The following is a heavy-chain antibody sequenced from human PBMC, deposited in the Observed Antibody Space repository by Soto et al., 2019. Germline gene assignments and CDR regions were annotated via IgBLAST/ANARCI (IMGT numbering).Heavy chain of an antibody. Sequence: EVQLVESGGGLVQPGGSLRLSCVASGFTFSTDSMNWFRQAPGKGLEWVAHISTSGATRYYADSVKGRFTISRDNAKTSLYLQMDRLRNEDTAVYYCARFFGSGFDYWGQGTLVTVSS. CDR2: ISTSGATR. J-gene: IGHJ4*02. CDR3: ARFFGSGFDY. V-gene: IGHV3-48*02. CDR1: GFTFSTDS. D-gene: IGHD1-26*01.